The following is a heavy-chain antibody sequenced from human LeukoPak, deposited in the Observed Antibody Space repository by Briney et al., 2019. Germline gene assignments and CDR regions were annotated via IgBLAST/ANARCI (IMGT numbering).Heavy chain of an antibody. Sequence: PGRSLRLSCAASGFSFDDYAMHWVRQAPGKGLEWVSGISWNSGSIGYADSVKGRFTISRDNAKNSLYLQMNSLGAEDTALYYCAKDILPGIVVVPAATFGAFDIWGQGTMVTVSS. CDR2: ISWNSGSI. CDR3: AKDILPGIVVVPAATFGAFDI. D-gene: IGHD2-2*01. V-gene: IGHV3-9*01. J-gene: IGHJ3*02. CDR1: GFSFDDYA.